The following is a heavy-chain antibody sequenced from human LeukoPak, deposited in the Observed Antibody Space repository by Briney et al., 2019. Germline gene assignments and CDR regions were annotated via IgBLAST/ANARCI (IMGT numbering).Heavy chain of an antibody. CDR1: GFTFDDYA. V-gene: IGHV3-43D*03. CDR3: AKDMAAYYYASGNIDY. CDR2: ISWDGGGT. J-gene: IGHJ4*02. D-gene: IGHD3-10*01. Sequence: GGSLRLSCAASGFTFDDYAMHWVRQAPGKGLEWVSLISWDGGGTYYADTVKGRFTISRDNSKNSLYLQMNSLRAEDTTLYYCAKDMAAYYYASGNIDYWGQGTLVTVSS.